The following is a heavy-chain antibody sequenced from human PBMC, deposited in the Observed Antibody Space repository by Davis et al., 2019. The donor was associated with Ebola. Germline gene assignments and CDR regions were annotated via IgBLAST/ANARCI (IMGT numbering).Heavy chain of an antibody. Sequence: GESLKISCAASGFTFSSYGMHWVRQAPGKGLEWVAVIWYDGSNKYYADSVKGRFTISRDDSKNTAYLQMNSLKTEDTAVYYCTSDLIYYAGGYFDYWGQGTLVTVSS. CDR3: TSDLIYYAGGYFDY. CDR2: IWYDGSNK. V-gene: IGHV3-33*01. CDR1: GFTFSSYG. J-gene: IGHJ4*02. D-gene: IGHD2-2*02.